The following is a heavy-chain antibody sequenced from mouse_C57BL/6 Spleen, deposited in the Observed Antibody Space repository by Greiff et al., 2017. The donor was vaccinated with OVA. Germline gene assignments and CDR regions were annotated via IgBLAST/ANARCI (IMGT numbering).Heavy chain of an antibody. CDR3: ASGGNYCEFEG. V-gene: IGHV1-77*01. CDR2: IDPASGST. D-gene: IGHD2-1*01. Sequence: QVQLQQSVAELVKPGASVKLSCTASGYTFTNYYMHWVKQRPGQGLEWIGTIDPASGSTNYTAKFKGKATLTADTSSSTAYMQLSSLTSEDSAVYCCASGGNYCEFEGWGTGPTVTVAS. J-gene: IGHJ1*03. CDR1: GYTFTNYY.